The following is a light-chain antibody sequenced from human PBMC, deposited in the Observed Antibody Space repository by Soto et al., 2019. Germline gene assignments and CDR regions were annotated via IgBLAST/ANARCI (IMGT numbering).Light chain of an antibody. CDR2: AAS. Sequence: DIQMTHSPSSLSASVGDRVTITCRASQGIRNDLGWYQQKPGKAPKRLIYAASSLQSGVPSRFSGSVSGTEFTLTICRLQPQDIAPYYWLHHNSYSWTFGQGTKVEIK. J-gene: IGKJ1*01. CDR1: QGIRND. V-gene: IGKV1-17*01. CDR3: LHHNSYSWT.